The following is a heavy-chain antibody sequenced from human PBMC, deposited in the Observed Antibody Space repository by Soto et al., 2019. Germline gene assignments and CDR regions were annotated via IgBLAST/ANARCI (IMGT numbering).Heavy chain of an antibody. CDR3: GRGLPGYSYIEY. J-gene: IGHJ4*02. D-gene: IGHD5-18*01. CDR1: GFTFSTYW. V-gene: IGHV3-74*01. CDR2: INGDGSST. Sequence: EVQLVESGGGLVQPGGSLRLSCTASGFTFSTYWMHWVRQAPGKGLVWVSRINGDGSSTSYADSVKGRFTISRDNAKNTLYLQMNSLRAEDTALYSCGRGLPGYSYIEYWGQGTLVTVSS.